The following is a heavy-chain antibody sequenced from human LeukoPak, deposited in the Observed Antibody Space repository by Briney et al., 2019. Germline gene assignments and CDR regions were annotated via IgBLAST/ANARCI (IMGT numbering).Heavy chain of an antibody. CDR1: GYTFTSYG. V-gene: IGHV1-18*01. CDR3: ARLKEDYYGSGSHYFDY. D-gene: IGHD3-10*01. J-gene: IGHJ4*02. Sequence: ASVKVSCKASGYTFTSYGISWVRQAPGQGLEWMGWISAYNGNTNYAQKLQGRVTMTTDTSTSTAYMELRSLRSDDTAVYYCARLKEDYYGSGSHYFDYWGQGTLVTVSP. CDR2: ISAYNGNT.